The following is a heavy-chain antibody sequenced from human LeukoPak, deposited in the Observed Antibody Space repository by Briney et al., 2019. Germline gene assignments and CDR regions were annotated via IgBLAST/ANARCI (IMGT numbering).Heavy chain of an antibody. V-gene: IGHV4-38-2*02. D-gene: IGHD2-21*01. J-gene: IGHJ4*02. Sequence: SETLSLTCTVSGYSISSGYYWGWIQQPPGKGLEWIGSMYHSGSTYYNPSLKSRVTISVDTSKNQFSLKLSSVTAADTAVYYCARESIPFPYWGQGTLVTVSS. CDR2: MYHSGST. CDR3: ARESIPFPY. CDR1: GYSISSGYY.